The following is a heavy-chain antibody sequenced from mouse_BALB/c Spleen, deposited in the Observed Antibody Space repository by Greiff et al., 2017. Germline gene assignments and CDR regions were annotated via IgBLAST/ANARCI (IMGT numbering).Heavy chain of an antibody. V-gene: IGHV1-87*01. CDR1: GYTFTSYW. CDR3: ARATIGTTDFDY. D-gene: IGHD2-14*01. J-gene: IGHJ2*01. Sequence: VQLQQSGAELARPGASVKLSCKASGYTFTSYWMQWVKQRPGQGLEWIGAIYPGDGDTRYTQKFKGKATLTADKSSSTAYMQLSSLASEDSAVYYCARATIGTTDFDYWGQGTTLTVSS. CDR2: IYPGDGDT.